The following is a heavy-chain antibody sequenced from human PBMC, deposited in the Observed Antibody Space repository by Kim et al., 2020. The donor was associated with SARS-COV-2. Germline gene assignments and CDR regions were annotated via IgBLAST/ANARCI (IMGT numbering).Heavy chain of an antibody. J-gene: IGHJ4*02. CDR3: ASDIAHYYGSGSYFGY. CDR2: INWNSGST. CDR1: GFTFDDYA. V-gene: IGHV3-9*01. D-gene: IGHD3-10*01. Sequence: GGSLRLSCAASGFTFDDYAMHWVRQPPGKGLEWVSGINWNSGSTGYADSVKGRFTISRDNARNSLYLEMNRLRADDTALYFCASDIAHYYGSGSYFGYWGQGTQVTVSS.